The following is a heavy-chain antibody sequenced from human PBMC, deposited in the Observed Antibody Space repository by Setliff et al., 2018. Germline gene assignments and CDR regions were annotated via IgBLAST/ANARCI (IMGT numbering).Heavy chain of an antibody. CDR3: ARGPTTKGFDY. CDR1: GYTFNTYA. V-gene: IGHV1-18*01. J-gene: IGHJ4*02. D-gene: IGHD4-17*01. Sequence: ASVKVSCKVSGYTFNTYALNWVRQAPGQGLEWMGWISAHNDNTNFAQKFQGRVTMTRDTSTSTVYMELSSLRSEDTAVYYCARGPTTKGFDYWGQGTLVTVSS. CDR2: ISAHNDNT.